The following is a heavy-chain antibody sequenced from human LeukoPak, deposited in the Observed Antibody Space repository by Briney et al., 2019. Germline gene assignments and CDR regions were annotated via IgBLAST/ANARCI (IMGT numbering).Heavy chain of an antibody. CDR2: ISSSSSYI. CDR3: ARAYGQRFGVVFYHYYYMDV. Sequence: GGSLRLSCAASGFTFSSYSMNWVCQAPGKGLEWVSSISSSSSYIYYADSVKGRFTISRDNAKNSLYLQMNSLRAEDTAVYYCARAYGQRFGVVFYHYYYMDVWGKGTTVTVSS. D-gene: IGHD3-3*01. V-gene: IGHV3-21*04. CDR1: GFTFSSYS. J-gene: IGHJ6*03.